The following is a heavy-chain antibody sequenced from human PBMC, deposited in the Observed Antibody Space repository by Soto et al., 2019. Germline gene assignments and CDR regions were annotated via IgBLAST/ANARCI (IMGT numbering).Heavy chain of an antibody. J-gene: IGHJ6*02. CDR2: ISSSSSYT. CDR3: ARSVQVPAATEGIVKDV. CDR1: GFTFSDYH. Sequence: PGGSLRLSCAASGFTFSDYHMSWIRQAPGKGLEWVSYISSSSSYTNYADSVKGRFTISRDNAKNSLYLQMNSLRAEDTAVYYCARSVQVPAATEGIVKDVRGQGSTVT. D-gene: IGHD2-2*01. V-gene: IGHV3-11*03.